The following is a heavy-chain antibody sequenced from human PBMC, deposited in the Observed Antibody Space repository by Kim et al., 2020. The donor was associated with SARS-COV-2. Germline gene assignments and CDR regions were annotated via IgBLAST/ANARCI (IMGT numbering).Heavy chain of an antibody. CDR1: GFTFSSYS. Sequence: GGSLRLSCAASGFTFSSYSMNWVRQAPGKGLEWVSYISSSSSTIYYADSVKGRFTISRDNAKNSLYLQMNSLRAEDTAVYYCARDVSSGSYYGGMDAFDIWGQGTMVTVSS. CDR3: ARDVSSGSYYGGMDAFDI. D-gene: IGHD1-26*01. J-gene: IGHJ3*02. CDR2: ISSSSSTI. V-gene: IGHV3-48*04.